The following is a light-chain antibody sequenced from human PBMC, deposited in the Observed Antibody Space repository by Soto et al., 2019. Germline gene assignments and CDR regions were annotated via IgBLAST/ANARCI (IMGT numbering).Light chain of an antibody. CDR2: GAS. Sequence: EIVMTQSPATLSVSPGESATLSCRASQSVRSNLAWYQQKRGQPPRLLIYGASTRATGVPARFSGSVSGTEFTLTSSSRQSFVFADYYCHQYNIWPPLIFGGGTRVEIQ. CDR1: QSVRSN. J-gene: IGKJ4*01. V-gene: IGKV3-15*01. CDR3: HQYNIWPPLI.